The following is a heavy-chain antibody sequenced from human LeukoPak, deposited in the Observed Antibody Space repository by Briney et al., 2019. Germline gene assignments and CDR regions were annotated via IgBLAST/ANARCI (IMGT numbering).Heavy chain of an antibody. CDR1: GGSISSGGYY. J-gene: IGHJ4*02. CDR2: IYYSGST. V-gene: IGHV4-31*03. D-gene: IGHD1-26*01. CDR3: ARVGRGARWPLYFDY. Sequence: SETLSLTCTVSGGSISSGGYYWSWIRQHPGKGLEWIVYIYYSGSTYYNPSLKSRVTISVDTSKNQFSLKLSSVTAADTAVYYCARVGRGARWPLYFDYWGQGTLVTVPS.